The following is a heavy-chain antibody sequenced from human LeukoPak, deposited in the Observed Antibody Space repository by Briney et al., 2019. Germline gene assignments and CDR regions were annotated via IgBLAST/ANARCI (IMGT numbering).Heavy chain of an antibody. Sequence: PGGSLRLSCAASGFTFSSYDMHWVRQATGKGLEWVSGIGTTGDTYYPDSVKGRFTISRENARNSLYLQMNSLRAGDTAVYYCVRVAWLDYPGMDVWGQGTTVTVSS. D-gene: IGHD4/OR15-4a*01. J-gene: IGHJ6*02. CDR3: VRVAWLDYPGMDV. CDR2: IGTTGDT. CDR1: GFTFSSYD. V-gene: IGHV3-13*01.